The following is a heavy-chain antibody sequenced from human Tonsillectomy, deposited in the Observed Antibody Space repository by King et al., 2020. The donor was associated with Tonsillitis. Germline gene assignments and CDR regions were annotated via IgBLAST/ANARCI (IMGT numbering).Heavy chain of an antibody. Sequence: VQLVESGAEVKKPGASLKLSCKASGYTFTNYYMHWVRQAPGQGLEWMGIIIPSSGSTNYAPRFQGRVTMARDTSTSTVYMELTSLRSEDTAIYYCARDDYDTSGHDAFDIWGQGTLVTVSS. V-gene: IGHV1-46*01. D-gene: IGHD3-22*01. CDR3: ARDDYDTSGHDAFDI. CDR2: IIPSSGST. J-gene: IGHJ3*02. CDR1: GYTFTNYY.